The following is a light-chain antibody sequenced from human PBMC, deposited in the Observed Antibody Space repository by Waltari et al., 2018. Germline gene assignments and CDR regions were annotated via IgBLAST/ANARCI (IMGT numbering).Light chain of an antibody. CDR1: SSDVGGYDY. Sequence: QSALTQPASVSGSPGQSITISCTGTSSDVGGYDYVSWYQQHPGKAPKPMIYDVSNRPSGVSNRFSGSKSGNTASLTISGLQAEDEADYYCSSYTSSIHVVFGDGTKLAVL. J-gene: IGLJ2*01. CDR3: SSYTSSIHVV. V-gene: IGLV2-14*03. CDR2: DVS.